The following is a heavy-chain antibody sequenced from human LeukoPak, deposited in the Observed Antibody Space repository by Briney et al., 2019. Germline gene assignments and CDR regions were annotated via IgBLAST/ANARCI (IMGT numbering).Heavy chain of an antibody. D-gene: IGHD2-21*01. Sequence: PGGSLRLSCAASGFTFSFYSMNWVRQAPGKGLEWISYITSNSGAIYYADSVKGRFIISRDNAKNSLSLQMNSLRDEVTAIYYCARSVEGHFDYWGQGTLVTVSS. J-gene: IGHJ4*02. CDR2: ITSNSGAI. V-gene: IGHV3-48*02. CDR3: ARSVEGHFDY. CDR1: GFTFSFYS.